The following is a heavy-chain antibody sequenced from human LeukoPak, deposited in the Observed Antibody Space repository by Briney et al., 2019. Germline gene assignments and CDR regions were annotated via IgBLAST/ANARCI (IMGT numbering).Heavy chain of an antibody. CDR1: GYTFTGYY. J-gene: IGHJ4*02. CDR3: ARGRGYSGYDTIDY. V-gene: IGHV1-2*02. CDR2: INPNSGGT. Sequence: ASVKVSCKASGYTFTGYYMHWVRQAPGQGLEWMGWINPNSGGTNYAQKFQGRVTMTRDTSISTAYMELSRLRSDDTAVYYCARGRGYSGYDTIDYWGQGTLVTVSS. D-gene: IGHD5-12*01.